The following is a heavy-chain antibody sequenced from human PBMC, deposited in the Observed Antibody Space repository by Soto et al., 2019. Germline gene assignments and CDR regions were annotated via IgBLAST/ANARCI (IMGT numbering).Heavy chain of an antibody. CDR2: ISTDNGNT. CDR3: ARDRGVGSTTYYYYYGMDV. V-gene: IGHV1-18*01. J-gene: IGHJ6*02. CDR1: GYTFSSYG. D-gene: IGHD1-26*01. Sequence: QVQLVQSGAEVKKPGASVKVSCKASGYTFSSYGLSWVRQAPGQGLEWMGWISTDNGNTNYAQKVQGRGMMTTDTPTSTAYMELRSLRSDETAVYYCARDRGVGSTTYYYYYGMDVWGQGPTVTVSS.